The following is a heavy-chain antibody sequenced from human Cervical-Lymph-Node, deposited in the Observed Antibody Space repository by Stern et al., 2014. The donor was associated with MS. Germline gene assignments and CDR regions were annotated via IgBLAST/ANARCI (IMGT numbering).Heavy chain of an antibody. CDR3: ARQYYDPFDY. Sequence: QEQLQESGPGLVKPSQTLSLTCTVSGGSISSGSYYWSWIRQPAGKGLEWIGRIYTSGSTNYNPSLKSLVTLSVYTSNTHFSLQLSSVTAADTAVYYCARQYYDPFDYWGQGTLVTVS. D-gene: IGHD3-22*01. V-gene: IGHV4-61*02. CDR2: IYTSGST. CDR1: GGSISSGSYY. J-gene: IGHJ4*02.